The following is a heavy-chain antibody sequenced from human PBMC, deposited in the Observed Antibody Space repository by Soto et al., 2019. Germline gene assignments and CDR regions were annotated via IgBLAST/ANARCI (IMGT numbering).Heavy chain of an antibody. D-gene: IGHD2-2*01. CDR1: GYTFTSYG. CDR3: ASFNCSSTSCYAGSYAFDI. Sequence: QVPLVQSGAEVKKPGASVKVSCKASGYTFTSYGISWVRQAPGQGLEWMGWISAYNGNTNYAQKLQGRVTMTTDTSTSTAYMELRSLRSDDTAVYYCASFNCSSTSCYAGSYAFDIWGQGTMVTVSS. J-gene: IGHJ3*02. CDR2: ISAYNGNT. V-gene: IGHV1-18*01.